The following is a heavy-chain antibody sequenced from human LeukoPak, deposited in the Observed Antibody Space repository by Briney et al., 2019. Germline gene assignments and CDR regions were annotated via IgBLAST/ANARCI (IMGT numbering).Heavy chain of an antibody. V-gene: IGHV3-7*01. D-gene: IGHD1-1*01. CDR1: GFTFSRNW. CDR2: INPDGSQK. J-gene: IGHJ4*02. CDR3: AKLLGTVTTYDY. Sequence: GGSLRLSCEASGFTFSRNWMSWVRQAPGKGLEWVASINPDGSQKFYVDSVKGRFTISRDNTKSPLYLQMNSLGAEDTAMYYCAKLLGTVTTYDYWGQGTRVTVSS.